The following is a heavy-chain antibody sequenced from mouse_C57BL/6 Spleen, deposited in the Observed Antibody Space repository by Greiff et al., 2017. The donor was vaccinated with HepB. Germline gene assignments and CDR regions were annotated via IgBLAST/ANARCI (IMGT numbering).Heavy chain of an antibody. CDR1: GYTFTDYE. Sequence: QVTLKESGAELVRPGASVTLSCKASGYTFTDYEMHWVKQTPVHGLEWIGAIDPETGGTAYNQKFKGKAILTADKSSSTAYMELRSLTSEDSAVYYCTRSRDPRTDFDYWGQGTTLTVSS. CDR3: TRSRDPRTDFDY. CDR2: IDPETGGT. V-gene: IGHV1-15*01. J-gene: IGHJ2*01.